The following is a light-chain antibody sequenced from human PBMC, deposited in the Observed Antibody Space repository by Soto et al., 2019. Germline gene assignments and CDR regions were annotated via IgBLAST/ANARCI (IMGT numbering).Light chain of an antibody. CDR2: RNN. CDR1: GSNIGSNY. Sequence: QSVLTQPPSASGTPGQRVTISCSGSGSNIGSNYVYWYQQLPGTAPKLLIYRNNQRPSGVPDRFSGSKSGTSASLAISGLRSEDEADYYCAAWDDSLSGLYVFGTGTKVTV. V-gene: IGLV1-47*01. CDR3: AAWDDSLSGLYV. J-gene: IGLJ1*01.